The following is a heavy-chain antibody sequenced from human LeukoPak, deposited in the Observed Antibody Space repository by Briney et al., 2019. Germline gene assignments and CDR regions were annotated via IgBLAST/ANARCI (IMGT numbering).Heavy chain of an antibody. CDR2: ISYSGSP. D-gene: IGHD3-22*01. CDR3: ARDYDRSGGSYYYYMDV. J-gene: IGHJ6*03. Sequence: SETLSLTCTVSGGSISSGGYYWNWIRQPPGKGLEWIGFISYSGSPHYNPSLKSRVTISIGTSKSQFSLKLSSVTAADTAVYYCARDYDRSGGSYYYYMDVWGKGTTVTVSS. CDR1: GGSISSGGYY. V-gene: IGHV4-30-4*08.